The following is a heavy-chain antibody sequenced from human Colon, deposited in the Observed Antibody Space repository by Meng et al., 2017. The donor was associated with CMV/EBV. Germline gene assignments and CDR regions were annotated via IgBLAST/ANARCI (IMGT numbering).Heavy chain of an antibody. D-gene: IGHD5/OR15-5a*01. CDR2: IDFTGSTK. CDR3: ARDRARSTSSPDPFDY. Sequence: SCAASGFNFYVYSMNWVRQAPGKGLEWVSYIDFTGSTKEYSDSVKGRFTISRDNAENSLYLQMNSLRVEDTAIYYCARDRARSTSSPDPFDYWGQGALVTVSS. V-gene: IGHV3-48*03. CDR1: GFNFYVYS. J-gene: IGHJ4*02.